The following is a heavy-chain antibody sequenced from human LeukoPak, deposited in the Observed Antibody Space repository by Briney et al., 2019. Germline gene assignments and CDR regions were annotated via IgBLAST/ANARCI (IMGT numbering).Heavy chain of an antibody. CDR3: ARLIAVAGTGNDYYYYYGIDV. CDR2: ICTSGRT. D-gene: IGHD6-19*01. V-gene: IGHV4-61*02. Sequence: TLSLTCTVSGGSITGGSYYASSIRPPARRGLEWVGRICTSGRTNYNPSLKSRLTISVDTSKNQFSLKLSSVTAADTAVYYCARLIAVAGTGNDYYYYYGIDVWGQGTTVTVSS. CDR1: GGSITGGSYY. J-gene: IGHJ6*02.